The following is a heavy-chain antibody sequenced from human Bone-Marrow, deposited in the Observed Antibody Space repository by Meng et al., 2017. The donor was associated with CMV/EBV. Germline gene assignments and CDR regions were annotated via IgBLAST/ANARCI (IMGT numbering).Heavy chain of an antibody. CDR3: AREGSRGGWFNPAGVDY. CDR2: INWDGGST. V-gene: IGHV3-20*04. J-gene: IGHJ4*02. CDR1: GFTFDDYG. D-gene: IGHD6-19*01. Sequence: GESLKISCAASGFTFDDYGMSWVRQAPGKGLEWVCGINWDGGSTGYADSVKGRFTISRDNAKNSLYLEMNSLRAEDTALYYCAREGSRGGWFNPAGVDYCGQGTLVTVSS.